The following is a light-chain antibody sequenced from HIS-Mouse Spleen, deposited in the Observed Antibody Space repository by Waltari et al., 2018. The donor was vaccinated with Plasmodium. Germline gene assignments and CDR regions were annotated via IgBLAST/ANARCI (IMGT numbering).Light chain of an antibody. Sequence: SYALTQPPSLSVSPGQTARITCSGDALPKKYAYWYQQKSGQAPVLVIYEDSKRPPGIPERVSGSSAGTMATLTISGAQVEDEADYYCYSTDSSGNHRVFGGGTKLTVL. CDR2: EDS. V-gene: IGLV3-10*01. J-gene: IGLJ3*02. CDR3: YSTDSSGNHRV. CDR1: ALPKKY.